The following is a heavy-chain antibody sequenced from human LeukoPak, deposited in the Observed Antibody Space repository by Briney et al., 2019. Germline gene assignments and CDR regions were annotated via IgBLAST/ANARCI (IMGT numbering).Heavy chain of an antibody. CDR2: ISGRGSST. J-gene: IGHJ4*02. CDR3: ARDQGTMVRGVIIGQDGFDY. Sequence: PGGSLRLSCAASGFTFSNYAMTWVRQAPGKGLEWVSVISGRGSSTYYADSVKGRFTISRDNSKNTLNLQMNSLRAEDTAVYYCARDQGTMVRGVIIGQDGFDYWGQGTLVTVSS. V-gene: IGHV3-23*01. CDR1: GFTFSNYA. D-gene: IGHD3-10*01.